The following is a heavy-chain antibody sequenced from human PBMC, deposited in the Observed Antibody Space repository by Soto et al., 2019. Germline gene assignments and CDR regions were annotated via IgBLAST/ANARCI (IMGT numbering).Heavy chain of an antibody. Sequence: EVQLLESGGGLVQPGGSLRLSCAASGFTFSSYAMSWVRQAPGKGLEWVSAISGSGGSTYYADSVKGRFTISRDNSKNKLYLQMNSLRAEDTAVYYCARDSSSWYDYYYMDVWGKGTTVTVSS. CDR2: ISGSGGST. CDR3: ARDSSSWYDYYYMDV. J-gene: IGHJ6*03. D-gene: IGHD6-13*01. V-gene: IGHV3-23*01. CDR1: GFTFSSYA.